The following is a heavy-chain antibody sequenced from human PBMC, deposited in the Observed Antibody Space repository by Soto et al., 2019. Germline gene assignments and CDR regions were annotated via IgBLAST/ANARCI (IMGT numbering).Heavy chain of an antibody. CDR3: ARRKNTGAFDY. D-gene: IGHD4-17*01. V-gene: IGHV4-59*08. CDR2: IYYSGST. J-gene: IGHJ4*02. CDR1: GGSISSYY. Sequence: NPSETLSLTCTVSGGSISSYYWSWIRQPPGKGLEWIGYIYYSGSTNYNPSLKSRGTISVDTSKNQFSLKLSSVTAADTAVYYCARRKNTGAFDYWDQGTLVTVSS.